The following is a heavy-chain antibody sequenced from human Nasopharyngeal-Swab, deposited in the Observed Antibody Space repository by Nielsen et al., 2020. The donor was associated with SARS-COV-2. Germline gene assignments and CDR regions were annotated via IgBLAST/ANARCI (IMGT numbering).Heavy chain of an antibody. D-gene: IGHD2-15*01. CDR1: GFTFSSYA. J-gene: IGHJ4*02. CDR2: ISGSGGST. Sequence: GGSLRLSCAASGFTFSSYAMSWVRQAPGKGLERVSAISGSGGSTYYADSVKGRFTISRDNSKNTLYLQMNSLRAEDAAVYYCEVVVVAATAHPFDYWGQGTLVTVSS. CDR3: EVVVVAATAHPFDY. V-gene: IGHV3-23*01.